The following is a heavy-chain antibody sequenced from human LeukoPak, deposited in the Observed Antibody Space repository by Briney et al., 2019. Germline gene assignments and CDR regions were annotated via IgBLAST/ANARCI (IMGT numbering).Heavy chain of an antibody. CDR3: AREGYYDSSGYPDAFDI. CDR1: GFTFSGYG. CDR2: ISHDGSDK. J-gene: IGHJ3*02. D-gene: IGHD3-22*01. V-gene: IGHV3-30*03. Sequence: GRSLRLSCAASGFTFSGYGMHWVRQAPGKGLEWGAVISHDGSDKYYADSVKGRFTISRDNSKNTLYLQVNSLRAEDTAVYYCAREGYYDSSGYPDAFDIWGQGTMVTVSS.